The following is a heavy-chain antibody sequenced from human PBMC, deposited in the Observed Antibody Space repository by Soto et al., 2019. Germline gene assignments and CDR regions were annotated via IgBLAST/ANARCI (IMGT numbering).Heavy chain of an antibody. CDR2: IDPSGVTT. CDR3: ARLFVKWLDP. Sequence: QEQLVQSGAEVQKPGASVNISCKASGYSFANYYIHWVRQVPGQGLEWMGMIDPSGVTTKSAQNFQGRIALTKDTSSSTVYMELSSLRTDDTAVYYCARLFVKWLDPWGQGTLVTVSS. J-gene: IGHJ5*02. CDR1: GYSFANYY. V-gene: IGHV1-46*01.